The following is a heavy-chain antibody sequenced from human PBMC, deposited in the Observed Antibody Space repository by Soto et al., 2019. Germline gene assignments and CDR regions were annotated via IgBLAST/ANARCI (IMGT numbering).Heavy chain of an antibody. V-gene: IGHV3-30*18. CDR1: GFTFSSYG. CDR2: ISYDGSNK. CDR3: AKDSTRIVVATNFDY. Sequence: GGSLRLSCAASGFTFSSYGMHWVRQAPGKGLEWVAVISYDGSNKYYADSVKGRFTISRDNSKNTLYLQMNSLRAEDTAVYYCAKDSTRIVVATNFDYWGQGTLVTVSS. J-gene: IGHJ4*02. D-gene: IGHD3-22*01.